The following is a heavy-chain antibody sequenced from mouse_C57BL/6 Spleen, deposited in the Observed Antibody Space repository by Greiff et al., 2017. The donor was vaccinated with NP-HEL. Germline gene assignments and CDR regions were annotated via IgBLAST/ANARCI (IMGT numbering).Heavy chain of an antibody. CDR2: ISYDGSN. D-gene: IGHD1-1*01. CDR3: ARDGSSYSYYAMDY. Sequence: ESGPGLVKPSQSLSLTCSVTGYSITSGYYWNWIRQFPGNKLEWMGYISYDGSNNYNPSLKNRISITRDTSKNQFFLKLNSVTTEDTATYYCARDGSSYSYYAMDYWGQGTSVTVSS. J-gene: IGHJ4*01. V-gene: IGHV3-6*01. CDR1: GYSITSGYY.